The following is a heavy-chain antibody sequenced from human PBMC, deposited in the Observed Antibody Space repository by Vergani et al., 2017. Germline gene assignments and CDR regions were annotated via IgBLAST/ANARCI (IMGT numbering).Heavy chain of an antibody. V-gene: IGHV3-9*01. Sequence: EVQLVESGGGLVQPGRSLRLSCAASGFTFDDYAMHWVRQAPGKGLEWVAGISWNSGSIGYADSVKGRFTISRDNAKNSLYLQMNSLRAEDTALYYCAKDSTHSVVVAAMVVWGKGTTVTVSS. D-gene: IGHD2-15*01. CDR3: AKDSTHSVVVAAMVV. J-gene: IGHJ6*03. CDR1: GFTFDDYA. CDR2: ISWNSGSI.